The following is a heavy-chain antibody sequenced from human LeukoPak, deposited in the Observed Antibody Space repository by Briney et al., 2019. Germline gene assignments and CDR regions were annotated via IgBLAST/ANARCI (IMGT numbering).Heavy chain of an antibody. CDR3: ARDPQLLSSSSGYYDY. J-gene: IGHJ4*02. CDR1: GFTFSSYS. V-gene: IGHV3-48*04. CDR2: ISSSSSTI. D-gene: IGHD3-22*01. Sequence: GGSLRLSCAASGFTFSSYSMNWVRQAPGKGLEWVSYISSSSSTIYYADSVKGRFTISRDNAKNSLCLQMNSLRAEDTAVYYCARDPQLLSSSSGYYDYWGQGTLVTVSS.